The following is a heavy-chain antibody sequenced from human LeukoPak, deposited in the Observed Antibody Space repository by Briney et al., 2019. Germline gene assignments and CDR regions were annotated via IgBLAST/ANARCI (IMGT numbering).Heavy chain of an antibody. J-gene: IGHJ4*02. CDR3: ARGVWFGELYYFDY. CDR1: GYTFTSYG. CDR2: ISAYDANT. D-gene: IGHD3-10*01. Sequence: ASVKVSCKASGYTFTSYGISWVRQAPGQGLEWMGWISAYDANTNYAQKFQGRVTMTTDTFTSTAYMELRSLRSDDTAVYYCARGVWFGELYYFDYWGQETLVTVSS. V-gene: IGHV1-18*01.